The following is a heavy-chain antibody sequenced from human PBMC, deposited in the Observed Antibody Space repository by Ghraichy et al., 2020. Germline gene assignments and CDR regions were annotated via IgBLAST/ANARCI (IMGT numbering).Heavy chain of an antibody. V-gene: IGHV4-34*01. Sequence: SQTLSLTCAVYGGSFSGYYWSWIRQPPGKGLEWIGEINHSGSTNYNPSLESRVTISVDTSKNQFSLKLSSVTAADTAVYYCARGLSVAERGMDVWGQGTTVTVSS. CDR3: ARGLSVAERGMDV. CDR1: GGSFSGYY. CDR2: INHSGST. D-gene: IGHD6-19*01. J-gene: IGHJ6*02.